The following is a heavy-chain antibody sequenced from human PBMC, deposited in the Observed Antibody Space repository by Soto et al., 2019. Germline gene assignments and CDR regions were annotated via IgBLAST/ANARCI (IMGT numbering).Heavy chain of an antibody. V-gene: IGHV3-23*01. D-gene: IGHD2-15*01. CDR1: GFTFSSYA. Sequence: GGSLRLSCAASGFTFSSYAMSWVRQAPGKGLEWVSAISGSGGSTYYADSVKGRFTISRDNSKNTLYLQMNSLRAEDTAVYYCAKFPAYCSGGSCSSYYYYYYMDVWGRGSTVTVSS. J-gene: IGHJ6*03. CDR2: ISGSGGST. CDR3: AKFPAYCSGGSCSSYYYYYYMDV.